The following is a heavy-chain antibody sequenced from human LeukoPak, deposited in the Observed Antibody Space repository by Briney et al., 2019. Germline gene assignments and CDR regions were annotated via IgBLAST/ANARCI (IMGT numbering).Heavy chain of an antibody. V-gene: IGHV3-23*01. CDR1: GFTLSNYP. CDR3: ARSLRGGDFWSGYYFNY. Sequence: PGGSLRLSCAASGFTLSNYPMSWVRQAPGKGLEWVSGISGSGGSTDYADSVKGRFTISRDNSKNTLYLQMNSLRAEDTAVYYCARSLRGGDFWSGYYFNYWGQGTLVTVSS. CDR2: ISGSGGST. J-gene: IGHJ4*02. D-gene: IGHD3-3*01.